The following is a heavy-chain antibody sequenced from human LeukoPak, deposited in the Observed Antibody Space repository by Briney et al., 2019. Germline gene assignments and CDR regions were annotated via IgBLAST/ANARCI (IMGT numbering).Heavy chain of an antibody. CDR3: AKTWGYCSGGSCYYFDY. D-gene: IGHD2-15*01. CDR2: ISYDGSNK. Sequence: PGRSLRLSCAASGFTFSSYAMHWVRQAPGKGLEWVAVISYDGSNKYYADSVKGRFTISRDNSKNTLYLQMNSLRAEDTAVYYCAKTWGYCSGGSCYYFDYWGQGTLVTVSS. V-gene: IGHV3-30*18. J-gene: IGHJ4*02. CDR1: GFTFSSYA.